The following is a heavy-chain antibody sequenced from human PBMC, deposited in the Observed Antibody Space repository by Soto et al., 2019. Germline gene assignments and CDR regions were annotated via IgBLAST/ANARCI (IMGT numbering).Heavy chain of an antibody. CDR3: ARFGDSSDP. Sequence: PSETLSLTCTVSGSSVSSGSYYWSWIRQPPGKGLEWIGYIYYGGSTNYNPSLKSRVTISVDTSKNQFSLKLSSVTAADTAVYYCARFGDSSDPWGQGTLVTSPQ. J-gene: IGHJ5*02. D-gene: IGHD4-17*01. V-gene: IGHV4-61*01. CDR1: GSSVSSGSYY. CDR2: IYYGGST.